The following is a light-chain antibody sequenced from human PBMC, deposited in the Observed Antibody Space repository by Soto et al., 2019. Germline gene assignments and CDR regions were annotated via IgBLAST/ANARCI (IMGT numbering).Light chain of an antibody. CDR2: DTS. CDR3: LLSYNAARV. Sequence: QAVVTQEPSQTVSPGGKVTLTCGSSTGAVTSNHHPYWFQQKAGQAPRTLIYDTSNKHSWTPARFSGSLLGDKAALTLSGAQPEDEAQYYCLLSYNAARVFGGGTKVTVL. J-gene: IGLJ2*01. CDR1: TGAVTSNHH. V-gene: IGLV7-46*01.